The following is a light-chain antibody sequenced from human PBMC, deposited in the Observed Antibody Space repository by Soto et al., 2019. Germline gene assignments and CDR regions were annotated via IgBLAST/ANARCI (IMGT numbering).Light chain of an antibody. CDR2: EVS. J-gene: IGLJ1*01. CDR3: TSYTSSSTYV. V-gene: IGLV2-14*01. Sequence: QSALTQPASVSGSPGQSITISCTGTSSDVGGYNYVSWYQQHPGKAPKLMIYEVSNRPSGVSNRFSGSKYGNTASLTISGLQAEDDADYYCTSYTSSSTYVFGTGTKVTVL. CDR1: SSDVGGYNY.